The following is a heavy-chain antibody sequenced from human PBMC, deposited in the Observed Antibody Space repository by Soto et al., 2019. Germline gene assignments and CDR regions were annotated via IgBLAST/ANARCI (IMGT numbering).Heavy chain of an antibody. CDR2: IGSGGAPT. CDR3: AKARATYDTSGFYFRPLDS. CDR1: GFTFNTYD. V-gene: IGHV3-23*01. Sequence: EVQLLESGGDLVQPGGSLRLSCAASGFTFNTYDMSWVRQAPGKGLEWVSVIGSGGAPTYYADSVKGRFTISRDNSKNTLLLQMESLRAEDTAVDYCAKARATYDTSGFYFRPLDSWGQGTLVTVSS. D-gene: IGHD3-22*01. J-gene: IGHJ4*02.